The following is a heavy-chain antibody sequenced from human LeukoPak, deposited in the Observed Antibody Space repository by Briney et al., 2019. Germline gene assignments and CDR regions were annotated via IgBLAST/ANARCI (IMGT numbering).Heavy chain of an antibody. CDR2: LDPEDGET. V-gene: IGHV1-24*01. Sequence: ASVKVSCKVSENTLTELSIHWVRQAPGKGLEWMGGLDPEDGETIYAQRFQGRVTMTEDTSTDTAYMELSSLRSEDTAVYYCATVGFEGFQGAPEYYLDYWGQGTLVTVSS. CDR3: ATVGFEGFQGAPEYYLDY. J-gene: IGHJ4*02. D-gene: IGHD3-16*01. CDR1: ENTLTELS.